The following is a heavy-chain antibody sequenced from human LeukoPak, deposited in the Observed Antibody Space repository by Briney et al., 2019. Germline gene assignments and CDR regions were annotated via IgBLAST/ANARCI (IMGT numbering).Heavy chain of an antibody. V-gene: IGHV3-66*01. J-gene: IGHJ4*02. D-gene: IGHD3-10*01. Sequence: GRSLRLSCAASGFTVSSNYMSWVRQAPGRGLEWVSVIYSGGSTYYADSVKGRFTISRDNSKNTLFLQMNSLRAGDTAVYYCARGTVTKVDYWGQGTLVTVSS. CDR2: IYSGGST. CDR1: GFTVSSNY. CDR3: ARGTVTKVDY.